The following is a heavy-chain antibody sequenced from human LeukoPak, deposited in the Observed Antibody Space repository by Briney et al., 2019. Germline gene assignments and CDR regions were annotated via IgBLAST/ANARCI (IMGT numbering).Heavy chain of an antibody. V-gene: IGHV4-34*01. D-gene: IGHD3-22*01. Sequence: SETLSLTRAVNGGSFSGYYWSWIRQPPGKRLEWIGEINHSGSTNYNPSLKSRVTISVDTSKHHFSLKLSSVTAADTAVYYCARARDSSGYYYRPRYYSYYGMDVWGQGTTVTVSS. CDR1: GGSFSGYY. J-gene: IGHJ6*02. CDR3: ARARDSSGYYYRPRYYSYYGMDV. CDR2: INHSGST.